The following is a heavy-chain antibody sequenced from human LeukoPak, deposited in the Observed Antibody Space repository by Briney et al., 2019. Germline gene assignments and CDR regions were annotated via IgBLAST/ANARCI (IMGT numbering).Heavy chain of an antibody. D-gene: IGHD6-19*01. Sequence: GGSLRLSCAASGFTFDDYGMSWVRQAPGKGLECVSGINWNGGSTGYADSVKGRFTLSRDNAKNSLYLQMNSLRAEDTALYYCARDIKIAVSGSWDYWGQGTLVTVSS. CDR1: GFTFDDYG. J-gene: IGHJ4*02. V-gene: IGHV3-20*04. CDR2: INWNGGST. CDR3: ARDIKIAVSGSWDY.